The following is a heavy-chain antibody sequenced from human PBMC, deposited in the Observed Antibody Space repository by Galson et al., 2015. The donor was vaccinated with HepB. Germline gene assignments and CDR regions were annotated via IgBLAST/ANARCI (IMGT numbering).Heavy chain of an antibody. CDR1: GFTFSGSA. CDR3: TRPGYYYMDV. V-gene: IGHV3-73*01. J-gene: IGHJ6*03. CDR2: IRSKANSYAT. Sequence: SLRLSCAASGFTFSGSAMHWVRQASGKGLEWVGRIRSKANSYATAYAASVKGRLTISRDDSKNTAYLQMNSLKTEDTAVYYCTRPGYYYMDVWGKGTTVAVSS.